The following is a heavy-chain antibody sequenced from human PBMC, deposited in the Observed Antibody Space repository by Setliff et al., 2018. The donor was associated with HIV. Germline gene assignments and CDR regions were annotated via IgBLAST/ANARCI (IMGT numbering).Heavy chain of an antibody. CDR3: ARAGPYDILTGYYIYYFDY. J-gene: IGHJ4*02. Sequence: GASVKVSCKTSGYTFTDYYIHWVRQAPGQGLEWMGWISPSTGDTSSAQKFQGRVTMTRDTSISTAYMELSRLRSDDTAVYYCARAGPYDILTGYYIYYFDYWGQGTLVTVSS. CDR2: ISPSTGDT. CDR1: GYTFTDYY. V-gene: IGHV1-2*02. D-gene: IGHD3-9*01.